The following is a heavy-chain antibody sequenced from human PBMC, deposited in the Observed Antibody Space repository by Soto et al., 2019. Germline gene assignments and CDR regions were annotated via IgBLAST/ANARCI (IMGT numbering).Heavy chain of an antibody. CDR3: ARDRSPITMIVVVTRHYFDY. CDR1: GYTFTSYG. Sequence: ASVKVSCKASGYTFTSYGISWVRQAPGQGLEWMGWISAYNGNTNYAQKLQGRVTMTTDTSTSTAYMELRSLRSDDTAVYYCARDRSPITMIVVVTRHYFDYWGQGTLVTVSS. D-gene: IGHD3-22*01. CDR2: ISAYNGNT. V-gene: IGHV1-18*01. J-gene: IGHJ4*02.